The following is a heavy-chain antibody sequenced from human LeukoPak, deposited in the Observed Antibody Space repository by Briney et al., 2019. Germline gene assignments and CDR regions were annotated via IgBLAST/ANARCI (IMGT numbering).Heavy chain of an antibody. D-gene: IGHD2-2*01. CDR1: GYTFTSYA. J-gene: IGHJ4*02. CDR3: ARGLRDFPAFDS. Sequence: ASVKVSCKASGYTFTSYAMHWVRQAPGQRLEWMGWISAYNGNTNYAQKLQGRVTMTTDTSTSTAYMELRSLRSDDTAVYYCARGLRDFPAFDSWGQGTLVTVSS. CDR2: ISAYNGNT. V-gene: IGHV1-18*01.